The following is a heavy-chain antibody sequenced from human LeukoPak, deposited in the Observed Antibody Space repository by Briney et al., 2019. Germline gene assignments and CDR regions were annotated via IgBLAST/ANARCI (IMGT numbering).Heavy chain of an antibody. D-gene: IGHD6-13*01. J-gene: IGHJ4*02. CDR3: AKERPYSSSYYCFDC. V-gene: IGHV3-23*01. CDR1: GFTFSSYA. CDR2: LGGSGGDT. Sequence: PGGSLRLSCAASGFTFSSYAMSWVRQAPGKGLEWVSGLGGSGGDTYYAESVKGRFTISRDNSKHTLYLQMNSLRAEGTAVYYCAKERPYSSSYYCFDCWGQGTLVTVSS.